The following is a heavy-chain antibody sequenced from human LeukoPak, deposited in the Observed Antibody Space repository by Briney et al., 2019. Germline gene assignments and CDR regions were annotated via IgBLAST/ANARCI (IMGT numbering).Heavy chain of an antibody. J-gene: IGHJ4*02. CDR2: IYPGDSDT. D-gene: IGHD6-25*01. V-gene: IGHV5-51*01. CDR3: ASFAAAGTLYFDS. Sequence: GESLKISCKGSGYSFTSYWIGWVRQMPGKGLEWMGIIYPGDSDTRYSPSFQGQVTISADKSISTAYLQWSSLKASATAMYYCASFAAAGTLYFDSGGQGPLVTVSS. CDR1: GYSFTSYW.